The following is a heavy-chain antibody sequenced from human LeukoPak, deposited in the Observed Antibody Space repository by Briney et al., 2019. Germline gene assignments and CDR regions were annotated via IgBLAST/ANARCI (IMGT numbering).Heavy chain of an antibody. CDR2: INPSGGSP. CDR1: GYTFISHY. Sequence: ASVKVSCKASGYTFISHYLHWVRQAPGQGLEWMGVINPSGGSPSYAQKFQGRVTMTRDTSTSTVYMELSSLRSEDTAVYYCARASYSSGSYYFDYWGQGTLVTVSS. D-gene: IGHD6-19*01. CDR3: ARASYSSGSYYFDY. J-gene: IGHJ4*02. V-gene: IGHV1-46*03.